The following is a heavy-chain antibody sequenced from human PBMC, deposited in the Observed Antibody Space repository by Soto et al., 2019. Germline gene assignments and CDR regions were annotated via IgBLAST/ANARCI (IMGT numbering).Heavy chain of an antibody. J-gene: IGHJ4*02. CDR3: VKDDGGYPSTAPH. CDR2: MSGSGDRT. Sequence: EVQLLESGGGLVQPGGSLRLSCAASGITISNYPMSWVRQAPGKGLDWVSGMSGSGDRTYYGDSAKGRFTISKEISKNSLSPQLDSLGVEDTAVYFCVKDDGGYPSTAPHWGQGTLVTVSS. D-gene: IGHD3-22*01. V-gene: IGHV3-23*01. CDR1: GITISNYP.